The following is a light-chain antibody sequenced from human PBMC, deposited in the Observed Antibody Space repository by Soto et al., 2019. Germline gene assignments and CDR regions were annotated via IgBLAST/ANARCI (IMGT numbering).Light chain of an antibody. J-gene: IGLJ2*01. CDR2: GVT. V-gene: IGLV2-8*01. CDR3: TSYGGRDDTI. CDR1: SSDVGAYDH. Sequence: QSALTQPPSASGSHGRSVTIPCTGTSSDVGAYDHVSWYQQHPGKPPKLIIYGVTDRTSGVPDRFSGSKSGNTASLTVSGLQAEDEADYYCTSYGGRDDTIFGGGTNLTVL.